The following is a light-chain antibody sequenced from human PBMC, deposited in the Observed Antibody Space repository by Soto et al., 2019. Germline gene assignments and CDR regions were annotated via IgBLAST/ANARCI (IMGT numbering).Light chain of an antibody. V-gene: IGKV3-15*01. CDR2: GSA. Sequence: EIVMTQSPATLSVSPGERATLSCRASQSVFSSLAWYQQRPGQAPRLLIYGSATRATGIPDRFSGSGSGTEFTLIISSLQSADSAVYYCQQYHSCPAFGQGTKVEIK. CDR1: QSVFSS. CDR3: QQYHSCPA. J-gene: IGKJ1*01.